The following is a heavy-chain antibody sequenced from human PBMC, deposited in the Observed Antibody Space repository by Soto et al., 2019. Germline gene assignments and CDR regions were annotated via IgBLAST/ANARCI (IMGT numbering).Heavy chain of an antibody. CDR3: AKGAYGSGSLFYIDY. V-gene: IGHV3-30*18. CDR2: ISYDGSNK. CDR1: GFSFSSYG. J-gene: IGHJ4*02. Sequence: PLRLSCAASGFSFSSYGMHWVRQAPGKGLEWVAVISYDGSNKYYADSVKGRFTISRDNSKNTLYLQMNSLRAEDTAVYYCAKGAYGSGSLFYIDYWGQGTLVTVSS. D-gene: IGHD3-10*01.